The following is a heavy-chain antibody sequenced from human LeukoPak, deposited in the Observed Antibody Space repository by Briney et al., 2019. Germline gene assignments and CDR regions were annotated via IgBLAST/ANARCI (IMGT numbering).Heavy chain of an antibody. Sequence: GGSLRLSCAAFGFTFSSYAMSWLRQAPGKGLEWVSAISGSGGSTYYADSVKGRFTISRDNSKNTLYLQMNSLRAKDTSVYYCAKGCTTIAAAGTNWFDPWGQGTLVTVSS. J-gene: IGHJ5*02. D-gene: IGHD6-13*01. V-gene: IGHV3-23*01. CDR1: GFTFSSYA. CDR2: ISGSGGST. CDR3: AKGCTTIAAAGTNWFDP.